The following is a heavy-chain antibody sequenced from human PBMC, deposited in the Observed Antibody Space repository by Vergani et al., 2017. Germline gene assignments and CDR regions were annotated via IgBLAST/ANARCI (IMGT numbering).Heavy chain of an antibody. CDR2: VSFRGDT. Sequence: QVKLQESGPGLVKPSETLSLTCTVSGASVNSYYWSWIRQPPGKGLERMGYVSFRGDTLYDPSVKGRMTISLNTSSNQFSLYLTSVTAADTAVYYCARSRIYYGAGSPDYWGQGNLVTVSS. CDR1: GASVNSYY. D-gene: IGHD3-10*01. CDR3: ARSRIYYGAGSPDY. J-gene: IGHJ4*02. V-gene: IGHV4-59*02.